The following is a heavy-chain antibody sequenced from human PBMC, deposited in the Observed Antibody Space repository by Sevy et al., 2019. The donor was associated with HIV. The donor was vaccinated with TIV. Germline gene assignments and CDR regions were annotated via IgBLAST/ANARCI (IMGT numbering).Heavy chain of an antibody. CDR1: GGSISSDC. J-gene: IGHJ4*02. Sequence: LETLSLTCTVSGGSISSDCCNWIRQSPGKALEWIGYMCHTGITNYNPSLKSRVTISLDTSRNQFSLRLCSVTAADTAVYYCAMGGHSYGLFDYWGQGTLVTVSS. CDR2: MCHTGIT. CDR3: AMGGHSYGLFDY. D-gene: IGHD5-18*01. V-gene: IGHV4-59*13.